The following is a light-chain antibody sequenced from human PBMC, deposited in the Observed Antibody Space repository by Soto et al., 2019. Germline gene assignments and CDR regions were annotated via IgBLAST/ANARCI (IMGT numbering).Light chain of an antibody. CDR3: QQRSSWPRIT. CDR2: DAS. CDR1: QSVRSY. J-gene: IGKJ5*01. V-gene: IGKV3-11*01. Sequence: DSVLTQSPATLSLSPGERAPLSCRASQSVRSYLAWYQQKPGQAPRLLIYDASNRAPGIPARFSGSGSGTDFTLTISSLEPDDFAVYYCQQRSSWPRITFGQGTRLEIK.